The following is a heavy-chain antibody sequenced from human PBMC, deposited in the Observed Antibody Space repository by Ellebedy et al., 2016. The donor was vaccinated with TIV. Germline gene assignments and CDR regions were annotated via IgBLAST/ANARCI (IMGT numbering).Heavy chain of an antibody. CDR2: MNPNSGNT. Sequence: ASVKVSCXASGYTFTSYGISWVRQAPGQGLEWMGWMNPNSGNTGYAQKFQGRVTMTRNTSISTAYMELSSLRSEDTAVYYCARVPVFFRLGELSFRPAFDIWGQGTMVTVSS. D-gene: IGHD3-16*02. CDR1: GYTFTSYG. J-gene: IGHJ3*02. V-gene: IGHV1-8*02. CDR3: ARVPVFFRLGELSFRPAFDI.